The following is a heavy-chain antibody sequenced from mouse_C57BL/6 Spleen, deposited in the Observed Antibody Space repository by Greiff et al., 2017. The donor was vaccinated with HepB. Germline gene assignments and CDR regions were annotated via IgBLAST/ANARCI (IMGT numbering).Heavy chain of an antibody. CDR3: ARRGASYFDY. V-gene: IGHV1-59*01. J-gene: IGHJ2*01. Sequence: VQLQQPGAELVRPGTSVKLSCKASGYTFTSYWMHWVKQRPGQGLEWIGVIDPSDSYTNYNQKFKGKATLTVDTSSSTAYMQLISLTSEDSAVYYCARRGASYFDYWGQGTTLTVSS. CDR2: IDPSDSYT. CDR1: GYTFTSYW. D-gene: IGHD3-1*01.